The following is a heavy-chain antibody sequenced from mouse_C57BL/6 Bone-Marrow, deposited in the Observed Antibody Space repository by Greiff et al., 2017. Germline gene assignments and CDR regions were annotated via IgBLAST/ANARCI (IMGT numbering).Heavy chain of an antibody. CDR3: ARQRGAYYPGLVAY. CDR2: ISSGSSTI. J-gene: IGHJ3*01. V-gene: IGHV5-17*01. Sequence: EVKLMESGGGLVKPGGSLKLSCAASGFTFSDYGMHWVRQAPEKGLEWVAYISSGSSTIYYADTVKGRFTISRDNAKNTLFLQMTSLRSEDTAMYYCARQRGAYYPGLVAYWGQGTLVTVSA. D-gene: IGHD2-10*01. CDR1: GFTFSDYG.